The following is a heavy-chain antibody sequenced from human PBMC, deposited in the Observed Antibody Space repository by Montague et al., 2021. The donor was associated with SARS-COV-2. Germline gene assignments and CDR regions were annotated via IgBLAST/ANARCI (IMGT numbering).Heavy chain of an antibody. CDR3: ARGWLTVNYYYYYMDV. J-gene: IGHJ6*03. D-gene: IGHD3-9*01. V-gene: IGHV3-30-3*01. CDR1: GFTFSSYA. CDR2: ISYNGSNK. Sequence: SLRLSCAASGFTFSSYAMHWVRQAPGKGLEWVAVISYNGSNKYYADSVKGRFTISRDNSKNTLYLQMNSLRAEDTAVYYCARGWLTVNYYYYYMDVWGKGTTVTVSS.